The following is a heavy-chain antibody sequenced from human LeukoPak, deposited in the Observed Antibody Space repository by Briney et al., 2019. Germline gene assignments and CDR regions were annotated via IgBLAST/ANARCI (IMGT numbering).Heavy chain of an antibody. Sequence: SETLSLTCTVSGGSMSSYYWSWIRQPRGKGLEWIGYIYYSGSTNYNPSLKSRVTISVDTSKNQFSLKLSSVTAADTAVYYCARVKRWFDPWGQGTLVTVSS. CDR3: ARVKRWFDP. CDR2: IYYSGST. V-gene: IGHV4-59*01. J-gene: IGHJ5*02. CDR1: GGSMSSYY.